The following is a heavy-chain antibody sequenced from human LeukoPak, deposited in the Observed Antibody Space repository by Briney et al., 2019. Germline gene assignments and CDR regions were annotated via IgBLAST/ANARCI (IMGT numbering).Heavy chain of an antibody. CDR2: IYYTGST. V-gene: IGHV4-59*08. D-gene: IGHD5-18*01. Sequence: SETLSLTCNVSGGSISSYYWSWIRQPPGKELEWIGYIYYTGSTKYNPSLKSRVTISVDTSKNQFSLKLRSVTAADTAVYYCARHDEVYSYDAFDIWGQGTMVTVSS. J-gene: IGHJ3*02. CDR3: ARHDEVYSYDAFDI. CDR1: GGSISSYY.